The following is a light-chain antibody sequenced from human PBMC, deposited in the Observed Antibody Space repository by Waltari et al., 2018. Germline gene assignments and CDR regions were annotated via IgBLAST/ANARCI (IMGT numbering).Light chain of an antibody. Sequence: IQLTQSPSSLSASVGDRVTITCRASQDIAGYLAWYQQKPGKAPNLLIYVSSTLQSGVPSRFSGSGSGTVFTLTNSSLQPEDFATYYCQQLHTYPLTFGGGTTVDI. CDR1: QDIAGY. CDR3: QQLHTYPLT. J-gene: IGKJ4*01. CDR2: VSS. V-gene: IGKV1-9*01.